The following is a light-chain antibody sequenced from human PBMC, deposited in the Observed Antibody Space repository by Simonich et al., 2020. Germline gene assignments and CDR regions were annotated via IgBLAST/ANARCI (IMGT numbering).Light chain of an antibody. CDR3: VLYMGSGIWV. CDR1: SGSVSTGYY. CDR2: STN. Sequence: QTVVTQEPSCSVSPGGTVTLTCGLSSGSVSTGYYPRWYQQTPGQATRTLIYSTNTRSSGVPDRFSGSILGNKAAHTITGAQADDESDYYCVLYMGSGIWVFGGGTKLTVL. V-gene: IGLV8-61*01. J-gene: IGLJ3*02.